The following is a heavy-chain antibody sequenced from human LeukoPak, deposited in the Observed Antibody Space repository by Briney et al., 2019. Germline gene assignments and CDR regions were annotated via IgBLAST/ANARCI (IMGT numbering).Heavy chain of an antibody. Sequence: KSSETLSLTCTVSGGSISSSSYYWSWIRQPAGKGLEWIGRIYTSGSTNYNPSLKSRVTISVDTSKNQFSLKLSSVTAADTAVYYCARGVTVVNFDFWGQGTLVTVSS. D-gene: IGHD4-23*01. CDR2: IYTSGST. V-gene: IGHV4-61*02. J-gene: IGHJ4*02. CDR3: ARGVTVVNFDF. CDR1: GGSISSSSYY.